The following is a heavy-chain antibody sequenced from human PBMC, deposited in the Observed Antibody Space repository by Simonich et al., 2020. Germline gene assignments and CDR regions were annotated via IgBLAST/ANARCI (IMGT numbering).Heavy chain of an antibody. V-gene: IGHV3-33*01. Sequence: QVQLVESGGGVVQPGRSLRLSCAASGFTFSSYGMHWVRQAPGKGLGWVEVKWYDGSKKYYADSVKGRFTISRDNSKNTLYLQMNSLRAEDTAVYYCARAYSSSWYNWFDPWGQGTLVTVSS. CDR3: ARAYSSSWYNWFDP. CDR2: KWYDGSKK. J-gene: IGHJ5*02. CDR1: GFTFSSYG. D-gene: IGHD6-13*01.